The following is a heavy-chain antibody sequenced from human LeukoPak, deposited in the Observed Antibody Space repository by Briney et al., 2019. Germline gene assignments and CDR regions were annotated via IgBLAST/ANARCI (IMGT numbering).Heavy chain of an antibody. D-gene: IGHD5-18*01. V-gene: IGHV3-33*01. CDR1: GFTFSSYD. CDR3: ARDLRGYSYGYDYYYGMDV. CDR2: IWYDGSNK. J-gene: IGHJ6*02. Sequence: GGSLRLSCAASGFTFSSYDMHWARQAPGKGLEWVAVIWYDGSNKYYADSVKGRFTISRDNSKNTLYLQMNSLRAEDTAVYYCARDLRGYSYGYDYYYGMDVWGQGTTVTVSS.